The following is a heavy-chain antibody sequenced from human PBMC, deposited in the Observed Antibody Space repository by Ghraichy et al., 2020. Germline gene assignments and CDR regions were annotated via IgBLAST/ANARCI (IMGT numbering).Heavy chain of an antibody. CDR3: ARRSVLENFFDY. D-gene: IGHD1-26*01. CDR1: GGSISSYY. CDR2: IFHSGST. V-gene: IGHV4-59*08. J-gene: IGHJ4*02. Sequence: SQTLSLTCTVSGGSISSYYWSWSRQPPGKALEWFGNIFHSGSTTYNPSLKSRVTISVDTSNNQFSLKLTSVTAADTAVYYCARRSVLENFFDYWGQGILVTVSS.